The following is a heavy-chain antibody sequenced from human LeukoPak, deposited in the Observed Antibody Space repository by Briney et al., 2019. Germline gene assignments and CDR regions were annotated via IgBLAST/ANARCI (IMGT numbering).Heavy chain of an antibody. J-gene: IGHJ6*03. CDR3: ARPELRWSAYYYMDV. V-gene: IGHV7-4-1*02. D-gene: IGHD4-23*01. CDR1: GGTFKNYA. Sequence: GSSVKVSCKASGGTFKNYAISWVRQAPGQGLEWMGWINTNTGNPTYAQGFTGRFVFSLDTSVSTAYLQINTLKAEDTAVYYCARPELRWSAYYYMDVWGKGTTVTVSS. CDR2: INTNTGNP.